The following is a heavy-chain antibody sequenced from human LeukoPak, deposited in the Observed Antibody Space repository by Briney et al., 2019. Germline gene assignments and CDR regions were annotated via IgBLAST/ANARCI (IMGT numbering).Heavy chain of an antibody. CDR3: ARDRRRAVQRYGFDP. D-gene: IGHD1-1*01. Sequence: PSETLSLTCTVSGGSISSYYWSWIRQPPGKGLEWIGDIYYSGSTNYNPSLKSRVTISVDTSKNQFSLKLCSVTAADTAVYYCARDRRRAVQRYGFDPWGQRTLVTVSS. CDR2: IYYSGST. CDR1: GGSISSYY. V-gene: IGHV4-59*01. J-gene: IGHJ5*02.